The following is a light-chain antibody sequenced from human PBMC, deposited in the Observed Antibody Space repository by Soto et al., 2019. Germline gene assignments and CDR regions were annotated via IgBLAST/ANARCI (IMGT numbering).Light chain of an antibody. V-gene: IGLV2-14*01. Sequence: QSALTQPASVSGSPGQSIAISCTGTSSDIGTYKYVSWYQQHPGNAPKLMIYDVNNRPSGVSDRFSGSKSGNTASLTISGLQADDEADYYCSSYTSSGSLAFGGGTKVTVL. CDR2: DVN. CDR3: SSYTSSGSLA. CDR1: SSDIGTYKY. J-gene: IGLJ2*01.